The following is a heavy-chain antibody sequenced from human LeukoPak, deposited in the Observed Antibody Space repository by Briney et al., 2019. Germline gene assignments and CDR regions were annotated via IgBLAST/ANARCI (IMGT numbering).Heavy chain of an antibody. V-gene: IGHV1-18*01. CDR3: ASSRARVVGYCSSTSCYAGDYGMDV. CDR2: FSAYNGNT. CDR1: GYTFTSYG. D-gene: IGHD2-2*01. J-gene: IGHJ6*02. Sequence: GASVKVSCKASGYTFTSYGISWVRQAPGQGLEWMGWFSAYNGNTNYAQKLQGRVTMTTDTSTSTAYMELRSLRSDDTAVYYCASSRARVVGYCSSTSCYAGDYGMDVWGQGTTVTVSS.